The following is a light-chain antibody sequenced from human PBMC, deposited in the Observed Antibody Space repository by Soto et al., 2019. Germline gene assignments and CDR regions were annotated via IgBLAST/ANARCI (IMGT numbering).Light chain of an antibody. V-gene: IGKV3-20*01. CDR3: QPYNYSRYFS. Sequence: EIVLTQSPGTLSLSPGERATLSCRASQSVSSNYLAWYQQKTGQAPRLLIYGVSSRATGIPDRFSGSGSGTDFTLTISCLEPDDFAVYYFQPYNYSRYFSFVSGTKVEIK. CDR1: QSVSSNY. J-gene: IGKJ3*01. CDR2: GVS.